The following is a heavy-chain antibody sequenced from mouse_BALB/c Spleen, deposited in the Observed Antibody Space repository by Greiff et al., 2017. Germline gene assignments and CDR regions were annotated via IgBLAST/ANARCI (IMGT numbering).Heavy chain of an antibody. J-gene: IGHJ2*01. V-gene: IGHV3-2*02. CDR1: GYSITSDYA. CDR3: ARGRGYFDY. CDR2: ISYSGST. Sequence: EVHLVESGPGLVKPSQSLSLTCTVTGYSITSDYAWNWIRQFPGNKLEWMGYISYSGSTSYNPSLKSRISITRDTSKNQFFLQLNSVTTEDTATYYCARGRGYFDYWGQGTTLTVSS.